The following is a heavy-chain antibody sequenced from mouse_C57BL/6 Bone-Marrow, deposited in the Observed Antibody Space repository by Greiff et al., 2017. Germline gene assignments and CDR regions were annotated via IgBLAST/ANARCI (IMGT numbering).Heavy chain of an antibody. D-gene: IGHD1-1*01. J-gene: IGHJ1*03. CDR1: GYAFSSSW. CDR3: ARFSYYYVRYFDV. CDR2: IYPGDGDT. V-gene: IGHV1-82*01. Sequence: QVQLKQSGPELVKPGASVKISCKASGYAFSSSWMNWVKQRPGKGLEWIGRIYPGDGDTNYNGKFKGKATLTTDRTSSTAYMQLSSLTSQDSAVYFLARFSYYYVRYFDVWGTGPTVTVSS.